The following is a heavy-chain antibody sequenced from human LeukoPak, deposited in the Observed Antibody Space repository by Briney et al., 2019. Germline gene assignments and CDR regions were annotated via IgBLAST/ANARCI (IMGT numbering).Heavy chain of an antibody. CDR3: ARDYTSLAAVPGLYYFDY. V-gene: IGHV6-1*01. Sequence: SQTLSLTCAISGDSVSSNSAAWNWIRQSPSRGLEWLGRTYYRSKWYNDYTVSVKSRITINPDTSKNQSSLQLNSVTPEDTAVYYCARDYTSLAAVPGLYYFDYWGQGTLVTVSS. D-gene: IGHD6-13*01. CDR2: TYYRSKWYN. CDR1: GDSVSSNSAA. J-gene: IGHJ4*02.